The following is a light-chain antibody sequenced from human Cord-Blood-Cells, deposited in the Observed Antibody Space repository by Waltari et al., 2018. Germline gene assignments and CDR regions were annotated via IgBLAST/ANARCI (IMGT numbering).Light chain of an antibody. V-gene: IGKV1-39*01. J-gene: IGKJ1*01. CDR1: QSISSY. CDR3: QQSYSTPRT. CDR2: AAS. Sequence: DIQMTQSPSSLSASVGDRVTITCRASQSISSYLNWYQQKPGKAPKLLIYAASSLQSGVPSRFSGSGSETDFTLTISTLQPEDFATCYCQQSYSTPRTFGQGSKVEIK.